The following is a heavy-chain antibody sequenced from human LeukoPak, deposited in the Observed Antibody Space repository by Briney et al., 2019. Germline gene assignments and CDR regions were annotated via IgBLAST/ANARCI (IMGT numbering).Heavy chain of an antibody. CDR3: ARGPYSYDSSGAFDI. CDR1: GGSISSSNW. CDR2: IYSSGST. Sequence: SGTLSLTCAVSGGSISSSNWWSWVRQPPGKGLEWIGRIYSSGSTNYNPSLKSRVTISLDTSKNQFSLKLSSVTAADTAVYFCARGPYSYDSSGAFDIWGQGTMVTVSS. D-gene: IGHD3-22*01. V-gene: IGHV4-4*02. J-gene: IGHJ3*02.